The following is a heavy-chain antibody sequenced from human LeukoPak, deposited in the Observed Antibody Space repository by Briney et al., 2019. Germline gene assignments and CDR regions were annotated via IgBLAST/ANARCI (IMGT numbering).Heavy chain of an antibody. Sequence: GGSLRLSCAASGFTFSSYAMSWVRQAPGKGLEWVSAISGSGGSTYYADSVKGRFTISRDNSKNTPYLQMNSLRAEDTAVYYCAKVLSYYDTSGYLLYWGQGTLVTVSS. D-gene: IGHD3-22*01. J-gene: IGHJ4*02. CDR3: AKVLSYYDTSGYLLY. V-gene: IGHV3-23*01. CDR2: ISGSGGST. CDR1: GFTFSSYA.